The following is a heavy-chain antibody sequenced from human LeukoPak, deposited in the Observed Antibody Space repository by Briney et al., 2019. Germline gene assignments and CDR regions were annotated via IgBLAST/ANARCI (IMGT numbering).Heavy chain of an antibody. V-gene: IGHV3-64*01. CDR3: ARSVVVVPAAIRF. CDR1: GFTFSSYA. D-gene: IGHD2-2*01. Sequence: PGGSLRLSCAASGFTFSSYAMHWVRQAPGKGLEYVSAISSNGGSTYYANSVKGRFTISRDNSKNTLYLQMGSLRAEDMAVYYCARSVVVVPAAIRFGGQGTLVTVSS. CDR2: ISSNGGST. J-gene: IGHJ4*02.